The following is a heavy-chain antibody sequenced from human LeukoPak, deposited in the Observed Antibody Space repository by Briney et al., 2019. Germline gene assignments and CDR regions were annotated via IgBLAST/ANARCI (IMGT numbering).Heavy chain of an antibody. Sequence: GESLKISCKASGYTFTSYGISWVRQAPGQGLEWMGWISAYNGNTNYAQKLQGRVTMTTDTSTSTAYMELSSLRSEDTAVYYCARGTYSSYGSGSFDPWGQGTLVTVSS. CDR1: GYTFTSYG. J-gene: IGHJ5*02. CDR3: ARGTYSSYGSGSFDP. CDR2: ISAYNGNT. V-gene: IGHV1-18*01. D-gene: IGHD3-10*01.